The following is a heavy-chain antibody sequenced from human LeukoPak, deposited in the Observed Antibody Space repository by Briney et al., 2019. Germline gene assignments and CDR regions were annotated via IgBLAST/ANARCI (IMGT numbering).Heavy chain of an antibody. CDR1: GYTFTSYY. CDR3: ARESGTSDYGSPWFDY. Sequence: ASVKVSCKASGYTFTSYYMHWVRQAPGQGLEWMGWINPNSDGTNYAQKFQGRVTMTRDTSISTAYMELSRLRSDDTAVYYCARESGTSDYGSPWFDYWGQGTLVTVSS. V-gene: IGHV1-2*02. J-gene: IGHJ4*02. D-gene: IGHD4-17*01. CDR2: INPNSDGT.